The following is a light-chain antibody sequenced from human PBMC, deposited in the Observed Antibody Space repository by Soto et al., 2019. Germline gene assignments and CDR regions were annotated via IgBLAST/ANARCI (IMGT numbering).Light chain of an antibody. Sequence: QSALTQPPSVSGSPGQSVTISCTGTSSDVGSYNRVSWYQQPPGTAPKLMIYEVTNRPSGVPNRFSASKSGNPASLTISGLQAEDEADYYCTSYTSSRTWVFGGGTKLTVL. CDR1: SSDVGSYNR. V-gene: IGLV2-18*02. J-gene: IGLJ3*02. CDR2: EVT. CDR3: TSYTSSRTWV.